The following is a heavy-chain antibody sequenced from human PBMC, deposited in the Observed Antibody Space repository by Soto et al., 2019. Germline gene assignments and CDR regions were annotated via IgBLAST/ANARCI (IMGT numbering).Heavy chain of an antibody. CDR3: TRGLDRAKLGY. CDR1: DGSIDSGSYY. CDR2: IHYSGSI. Sequence: PSETLSLTCTVPDGSIDSGSYYRSWVRQYPGKGLEWIGSIHYSGSIYYSPSLRSRLTMSADTSKNQFSLKLSSVTVADTAVYYCTRGLDRAKLGYWGQGIQVTVSS. V-gene: IGHV4-31*03. D-gene: IGHD1-26*01. J-gene: IGHJ4*02.